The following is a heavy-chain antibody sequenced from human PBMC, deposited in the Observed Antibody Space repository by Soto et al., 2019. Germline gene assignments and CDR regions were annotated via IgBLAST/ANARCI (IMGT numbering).Heavy chain of an antibody. V-gene: IGHV4-30-4*02. J-gene: IGHJ4*02. CDR3: ARYLKTTVTFDY. Sequence: PSETLSLTCTVSGGSMRTGDYYWSWIRQPPGKGLEWIGYVHHTGRTYYNASLKSRLTMSVDTSKNQFSLKLSSVTAADTAVYYCARYLKTTVTFDYWGQGTLVTVSS. D-gene: IGHD4-4*01. CDR2: VHHTGRT. CDR1: GGSMRTGDYY.